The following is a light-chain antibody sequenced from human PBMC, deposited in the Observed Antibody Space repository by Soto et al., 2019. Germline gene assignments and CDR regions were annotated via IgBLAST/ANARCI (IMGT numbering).Light chain of an antibody. Sequence: QSALTQPASVSGSPGQSITISCTGTSSDVGASYYVSWYQHHPGRAPKLMIFQVTNRPSGVSTRFSGSKSGNTATLTISGLQAEDEADYYCTSYSSSDRFYIFGTGTKLTVL. J-gene: IGLJ1*01. CDR2: QVT. CDR1: SSDVGASYY. CDR3: TSYSSSDRFYI. V-gene: IGLV2-14*01.